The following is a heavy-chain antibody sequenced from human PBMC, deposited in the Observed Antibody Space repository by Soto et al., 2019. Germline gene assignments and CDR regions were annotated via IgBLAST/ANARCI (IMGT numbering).Heavy chain of an antibody. CDR2: IYYSGST. CDR3: ARNITRGITIFGVVLNGMDV. J-gene: IGHJ6*02. V-gene: IGHV4-39*01. Sequence: SETLSLACTVSGGSISSSSYYWGWIRQPPGKGLEWIGSIYYSGSTYYNPSLKSRVTISVDTSKNQFSLKPSSVNAADTAVYFCARNITRGITIFGVVLNGMDVWGQGTTVT. CDR1: GGSISSSSYY. D-gene: IGHD3-3*01.